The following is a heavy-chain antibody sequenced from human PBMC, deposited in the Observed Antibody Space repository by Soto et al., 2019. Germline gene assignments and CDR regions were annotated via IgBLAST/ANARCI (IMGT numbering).Heavy chain of an antibody. CDR3: AREMPPDYYGSGSYLIFDY. V-gene: IGHV3-74*01. CDR1: GFTFSSYW. D-gene: IGHD3-10*01. CDR2: INSDGSST. J-gene: IGHJ4*02. Sequence: EVQLVESGGGLVQPGGSLRLSCAASGFTFSSYWMHWVRQAPEKGLVWVSRINSDGSSTSYADSVKGRFTISRDNAKNTLYLQMNSLRAEDTAVYYCAREMPPDYYGSGSYLIFDYWGQGTLVTVSS.